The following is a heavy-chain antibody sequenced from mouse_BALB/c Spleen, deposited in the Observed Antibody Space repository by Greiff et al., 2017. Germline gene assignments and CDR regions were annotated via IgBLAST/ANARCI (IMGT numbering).Heavy chain of an antibody. CDR2: ISSGGSYT. J-gene: IGHJ4*01. CDR1: GFTFSSYG. CDR3: ARHGSSGYVGAMDY. Sequence: EVQLVESGGDLVKPGGSLKLSCAASGFTFSSYGMSWVRQTPDKRLEWVATISSGGSYTYYPDSVKGRFTISRDNAKNTLYLQMSSLKSEDTAMYYCARHGSSGYVGAMDYWGQGTSVTVSS. V-gene: IGHV5-6*01. D-gene: IGHD3-1*01.